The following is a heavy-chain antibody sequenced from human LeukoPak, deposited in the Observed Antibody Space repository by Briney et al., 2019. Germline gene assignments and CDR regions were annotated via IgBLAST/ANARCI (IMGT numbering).Heavy chain of an antibody. CDR1: GYTFTGYY. CDR2: INPKGGGT. CDR3: TMDSESVVPAAPYYYYMDV. V-gene: IGHV1-2*02. Sequence: SVKFYCKASGYTFTGYYMHWVRQAPRQGLGWMGCINPKGGGTNYAQKIQGRVTITRETTIPTAHIVLSRLRCDDTAVYYCTMDSESVVPAAPYYYYMDVWGKGTTVTVSS. D-gene: IGHD2-2*01. J-gene: IGHJ6*03.